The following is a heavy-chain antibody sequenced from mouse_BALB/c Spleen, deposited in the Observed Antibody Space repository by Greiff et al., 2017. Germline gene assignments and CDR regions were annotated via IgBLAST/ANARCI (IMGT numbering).Heavy chain of an antibody. CDR1: GFTFSSFG. J-gene: IGHJ4*01. CDR3: ARSVVATDYYAMDY. D-gene: IGHD1-1*01. Sequence: EVQGVESGGGLVQPGGSRKLSCAASGFTFSSFGMHWVRQAPEKGLEWVAYISSGSSTIYYADTVKGRFTISRDNPKNTLFLQMTSLRSEDTAMYYCARSVVATDYYAMDYWGQGTSVTVSS. V-gene: IGHV5-17*02. CDR2: ISSGSSTI.